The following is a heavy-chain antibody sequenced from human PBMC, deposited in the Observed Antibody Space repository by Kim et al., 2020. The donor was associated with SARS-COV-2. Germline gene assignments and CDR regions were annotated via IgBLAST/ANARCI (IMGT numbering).Heavy chain of an antibody. Sequence: ASVKVSRKASGYTFTSYGISWVRQAPGQGLEWMGWISPYNGNTNYAQKFQGRVTMTTDTSTSTAYMELRSLRSDDTAVYYCARGGVQIWSQYYFDYWGQGTLVTVSS. V-gene: IGHV1-18*01. J-gene: IGHJ4*02. CDR3: ARGGVQIWSQYYFDY. CDR1: GYTFTSYG. D-gene: IGHD5-18*01. CDR2: ISPYNGNT.